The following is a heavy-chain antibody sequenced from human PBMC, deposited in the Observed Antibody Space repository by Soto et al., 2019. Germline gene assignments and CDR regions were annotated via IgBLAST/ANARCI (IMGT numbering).Heavy chain of an antibody. D-gene: IGHD3-3*01. CDR1: GFTFNSDA. J-gene: IGHJ2*01. CDR2: ISGGGGST. Sequence: EVQLLESGGGLVQPGGSLRLSCAASGFTFNSDALSCVRQASGKGLEWVSGISGGGGSTYYADSVKGRFTISRDNSKNTVYLQMSSLKGEDTAIYYCAKRIKIFGVVTSRWYFDLWGRGTLVTVSS. CDR3: AKRIKIFGVVTSRWYFDL. V-gene: IGHV3-23*01.